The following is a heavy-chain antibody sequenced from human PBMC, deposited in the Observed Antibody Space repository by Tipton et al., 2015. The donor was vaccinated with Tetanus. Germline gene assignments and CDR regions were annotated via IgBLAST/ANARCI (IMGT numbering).Heavy chain of an antibody. Sequence: TLSLTCTVSGGSMNTRTFYWGWIRQSPGKGLEWIGSIFYSGSTYYNPSLKSRATISVDTSKNHFSLTLTSVTAADTAVYYCAFLPKHWLVPSFDPWGQGTLVTVSS. CDR3: AFLPKHWLVPSFDP. J-gene: IGHJ5*02. CDR1: GGSMNTRTFY. D-gene: IGHD6-19*01. V-gene: IGHV4-39*02. CDR2: IFYSGST.